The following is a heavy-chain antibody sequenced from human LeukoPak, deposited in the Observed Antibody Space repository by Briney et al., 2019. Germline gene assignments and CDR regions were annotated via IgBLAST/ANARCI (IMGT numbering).Heavy chain of an antibody. CDR2: ITWNSGSI. V-gene: IGHV3-9*01. Sequence: GGSLRLSCEASGFTFDDYAMHWVRHVPGKGLEWVSGITWNSGSIDYADSVKGRFTISRDNAKNSLYLQMNSLRAEDTALYYCAKDRVYDILTGYSSLDYWGQGTLVTVSS. J-gene: IGHJ4*02. CDR1: GFTFDDYA. D-gene: IGHD3-9*01. CDR3: AKDRVYDILTGYSSLDY.